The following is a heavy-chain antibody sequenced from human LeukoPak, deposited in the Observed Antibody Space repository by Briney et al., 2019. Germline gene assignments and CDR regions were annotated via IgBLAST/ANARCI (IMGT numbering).Heavy chain of an antibody. CDR3: ARDSGSYYYYFDY. J-gene: IGHJ4*02. Sequence: RASVKVSCKASGYTFTGYYMHGVRRAPGQGREWMGWINPNSGGTNYAQKFQGRVTMTRDTSISTAYMELSRLRSDDTAVYSCARDSGSYYYYFDYWGQGTLVTVSS. CDR1: GYTFTGYY. V-gene: IGHV1-2*02. CDR2: INPNSGGT. D-gene: IGHD1-26*01.